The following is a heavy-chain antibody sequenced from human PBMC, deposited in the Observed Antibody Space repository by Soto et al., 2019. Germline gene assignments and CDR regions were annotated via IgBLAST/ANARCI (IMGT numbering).Heavy chain of an antibody. V-gene: IGHV4-59*01. Sequence: SETLSLTCTVSGGSISSYYWSCIRQPPGKGLEWIGYIYSSGSSNYNPSLKSRVTISVDASKNQFSLKLSAVTAADTAVYYCARVTQVRGVNPRLFDYWCQAILGTVSS. CDR3: ARVTQVRGVNPRLFDY. CDR2: IYSSGSS. J-gene: IGHJ4*02. D-gene: IGHD3-10*01. CDR1: GGSISSYY.